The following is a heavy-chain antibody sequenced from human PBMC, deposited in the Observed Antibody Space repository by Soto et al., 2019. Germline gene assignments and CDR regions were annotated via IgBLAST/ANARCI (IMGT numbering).Heavy chain of an antibody. Sequence: EVLLVESGGGLVKPGGSLRLSCAASGFTFSSYSMMWVRQAPGKGLEWVSLLSSSSSYIYFADSLKGRFTISRDNAKNSLYLQMNSLRAEATAVYYCARVGYSSGWLPDYWGQGTLVTVSS. CDR1: GFTFSSYS. CDR2: LSSSSSYI. CDR3: ARVGYSSGWLPDY. J-gene: IGHJ4*02. D-gene: IGHD6-19*01. V-gene: IGHV3-21*01.